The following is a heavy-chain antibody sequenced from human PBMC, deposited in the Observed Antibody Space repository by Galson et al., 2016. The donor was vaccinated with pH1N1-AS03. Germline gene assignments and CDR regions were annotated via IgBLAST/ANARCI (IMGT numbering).Heavy chain of an antibody. V-gene: IGHV3-15*04. J-gene: IGHJ4*02. CDR1: GFTLSNAW. D-gene: IGHD3/OR15-3a*01. CDR2: IESRAAGGTT. CDR3: SVRDFD. Sequence: SLRLSCAVSGFTLSNAWMTWVRQAPGKGLEYVGRIESRAAGGTTVYAAPVKGRFSISRDDSKNTLYLQMNSLKTEDTDVYYCSVRDFDWGQGTLVTVSS.